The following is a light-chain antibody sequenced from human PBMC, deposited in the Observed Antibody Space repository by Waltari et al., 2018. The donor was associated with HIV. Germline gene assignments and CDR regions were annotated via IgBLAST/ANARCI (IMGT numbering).Light chain of an antibody. CDR3: AAWDDSLNGWV. Sequence: QSVLTQPPSASGTPGQRVTISCSGSSSNIGSNTVNWYQQLPGTAPKILIYSNNQLPSGVPDRFSGSKSGTSASLAISGLQSEDEADYYCAAWDDSLNGWVFGGGTKLTVL. J-gene: IGLJ3*02. CDR1: SSNIGSNT. V-gene: IGLV1-44*01. CDR2: SNN.